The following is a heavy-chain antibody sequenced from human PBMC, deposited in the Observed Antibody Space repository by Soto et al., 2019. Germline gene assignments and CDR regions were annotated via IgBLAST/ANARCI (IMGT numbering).Heavy chain of an antibody. Sequence: SETLSLTCAVSGVSISGGVNCWSWVRQPPGKGLEWIGEIYHTGSTNYNSSLKSRVTISLDKSKNQFSLMLNSVTAADTAVYFCADATSDGWGQGILVTVAS. D-gene: IGHD2-21*01. CDR1: GVSISGGVNC. V-gene: IGHV4-4*02. CDR2: IYHTGST. J-gene: IGHJ4*02. CDR3: ADATSDG.